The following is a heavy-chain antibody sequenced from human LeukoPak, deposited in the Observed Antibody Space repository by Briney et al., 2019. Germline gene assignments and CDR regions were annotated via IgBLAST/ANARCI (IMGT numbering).Heavy chain of an antibody. V-gene: IGHV4-39*07. CDR1: GGSISSSSYY. D-gene: IGHD3-22*01. Sequence: SETLSLTCTVSGGSISSSSYYWGWIRQPPGKGLEWIGSIYYSGSTYYNPSLKSRVTISVDTSKNQFSLKLSSVTAADTAVYYCARDWVEDYYDGSGYYDWGQGTLVTVSS. J-gene: IGHJ4*02. CDR2: IYYSGST. CDR3: ARDWVEDYYDGSGYYD.